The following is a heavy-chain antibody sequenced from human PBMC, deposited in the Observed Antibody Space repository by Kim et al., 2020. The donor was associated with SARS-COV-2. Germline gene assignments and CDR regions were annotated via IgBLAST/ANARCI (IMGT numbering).Heavy chain of an antibody. CDR2: ISYDGSNK. CDR3: ASRLMGPDSSSWYLQDDAFDI. Sequence: GGSLRLSCAASGFTFSSYGMHWVRQAPGKGLEWVAVISYDGSNKYYADSVKGRFTISRDNSKNTLYLQMNSLRAEDTAVYYCASRLMGPDSSSWYLQDDAFDIWGQGTMVTVSS. J-gene: IGHJ3*02. CDR1: GFTFSSYG. V-gene: IGHV3-30*03. D-gene: IGHD6-13*01.